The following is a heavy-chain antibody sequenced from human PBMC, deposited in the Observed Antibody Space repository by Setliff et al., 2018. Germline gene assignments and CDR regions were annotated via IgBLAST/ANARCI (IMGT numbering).Heavy chain of an antibody. Sequence: SLKISCKGSGYSFSTCWIGWVRQVPGKGLEWMGIIYPGDSITRYSPSFQGQVTISVDKSINTAYLQWSSLRASDTAIYYCARHPYYYGSGTYLDNNNRWFDPWGQGTLVTVSS. D-gene: IGHD3-10*01. CDR3: ARHPYYYGSGTYLDNNNRWFDP. V-gene: IGHV5-51*01. J-gene: IGHJ5*02. CDR2: IYPGDSIT. CDR1: GYSFSTCW.